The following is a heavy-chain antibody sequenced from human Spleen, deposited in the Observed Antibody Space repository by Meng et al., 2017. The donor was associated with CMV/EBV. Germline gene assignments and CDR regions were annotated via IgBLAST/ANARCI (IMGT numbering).Heavy chain of an antibody. CDR2: ISWNSGRI. D-gene: IGHD3-22*01. Sequence: LSLTCAASGFTFDDYAMHWVRQAPGKGLEWVSGISWNSGRIRYADSVKGRFTISRDNAKNYLHLQMNGLRPEDTALYYCAKDRNYDESRGLENWGQGTLVTVSS. V-gene: IGHV3-9*01. CDR1: GFTFDDYA. J-gene: IGHJ4*02. CDR3: AKDRNYDESRGLEN.